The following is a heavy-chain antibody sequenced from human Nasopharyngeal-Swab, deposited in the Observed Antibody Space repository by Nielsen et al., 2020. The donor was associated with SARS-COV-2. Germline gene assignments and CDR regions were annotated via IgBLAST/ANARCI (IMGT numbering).Heavy chain of an antibody. V-gene: IGHV3-11*06. CDR3: ASLRNDYVWGSYRSPDAFDI. CDR2: ISSSSSYT. D-gene: IGHD3-16*02. CDR1: GFTVSSNY. Sequence: GGSLRLSCAASGFTVSSNYMSWIRQAPGKGLEWVSYISSSSSYTNYADSVKGRFTISRDNAKNSLYLQMNSLRAEDTAVYYCASLRNDYVWGSYRSPDAFDIWGQGTMVTVSS. J-gene: IGHJ3*02.